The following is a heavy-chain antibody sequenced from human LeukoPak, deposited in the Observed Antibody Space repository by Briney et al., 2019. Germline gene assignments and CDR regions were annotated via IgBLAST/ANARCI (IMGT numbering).Heavy chain of an antibody. D-gene: IGHD6-19*01. J-gene: IGHJ4*02. CDR2: ISYDGSNK. CDR1: GFAFSSYG. V-gene: IGHV3-30*18. Sequence: GGSLRLSCAASGFAFSSYGMHWVRQAPGKGLEWVAVISYDGSNKYYADSVKGRFTISRDNSKNTLYLQMNSLRAEDTAVYYRAKEFQGIAVAGDFDYWGQGTLVTVSS. CDR3: AKEFQGIAVAGDFDY.